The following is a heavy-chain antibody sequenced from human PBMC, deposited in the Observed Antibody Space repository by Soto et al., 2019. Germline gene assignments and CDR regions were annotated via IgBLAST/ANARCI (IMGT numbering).Heavy chain of an antibody. CDR1: GFTFSNHA. D-gene: IGHD3-3*01. CDR2: ISGSGGNT. J-gene: IGHJ4*02. CDR3: AKGKANSVFGVDTLFDY. V-gene: IGHV3-23*01. Sequence: GGSLRLSCAASGFTFSNHAMSWVRQAPGKGLEWVSLISGSGGNTNYADSVRGRFTISRDNSKKTVYLQMNSLRADDTAVYYCAKGKANSVFGVDTLFDYWGQGALVTVSS.